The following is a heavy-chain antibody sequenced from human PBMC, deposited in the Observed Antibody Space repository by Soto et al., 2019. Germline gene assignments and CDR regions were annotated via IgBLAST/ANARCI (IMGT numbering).Heavy chain of an antibody. D-gene: IGHD2-15*01. CDR1: GGTFSSYT. V-gene: IGHV1-69*02. CDR2: IIPILGIA. J-gene: IGHJ4*02. Sequence: QVQLVQSGAEVKKPGSSVKVSCKASGGTFSSYTISWVRQAPGQGLESMGWIIPILGIANYAQKFQGRVTITADKSTSTAYMELSSLRSEDTAVYYCASDPPGVVAAGYWGQGTLVTVSS. CDR3: ASDPPGVVAAGY.